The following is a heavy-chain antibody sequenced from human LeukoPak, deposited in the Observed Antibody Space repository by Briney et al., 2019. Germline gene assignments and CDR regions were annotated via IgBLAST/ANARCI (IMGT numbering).Heavy chain of an antibody. V-gene: IGHV4-59*01. CDR1: GGSISSYY. J-gene: IGHJ3*02. CDR2: IYYSGST. Sequence: SETLSLTCTVSGGSISSYYWSWIRQPPGKGLEWIGYIYYSGSTNYNPSLKSRVTISVDTSKNQFSLKLSSVTAADTAVYYCARALGHYDAFDIWGQGKMVTVSS. D-gene: IGHD7-27*01. CDR3: ARALGHYDAFDI.